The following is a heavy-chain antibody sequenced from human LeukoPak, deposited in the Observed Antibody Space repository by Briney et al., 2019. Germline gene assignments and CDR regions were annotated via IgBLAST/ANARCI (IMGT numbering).Heavy chain of an antibody. CDR1: GYTFTGYY. CDR2: INPNSGGT. D-gene: IGHD3-3*01. CDR3: ATYYDFWSGYDS. J-gene: IGHJ4*02. V-gene: IGHV1-2*06. Sequence: ASVNVSCKASGYTFTGYYMHWVRQAPGQGLEWMGRINPNSGGTNYAQKFQGRVTMTRDTSISTAYMELSRLRSDDTAVYYCATYYDFWSGYDSWGQGTLVTVSS.